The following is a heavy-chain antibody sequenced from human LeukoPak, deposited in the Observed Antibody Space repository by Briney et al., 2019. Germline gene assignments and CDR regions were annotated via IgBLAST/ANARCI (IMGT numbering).Heavy chain of an antibody. CDR2: ISGSGGSA. CDR1: GFTFSSYA. Sequence: PGGSLRLSCAASGFTFSSYAMSWVRQAPGKGLEWVSAISGSGGSAYYADSVKGRFTISRDNSKNTLYLQMNSLRAEDTAVYYCAKEHSMVRGVSIDYWGQGTLVTVSS. CDR3: AKEHSMVRGVSIDY. D-gene: IGHD3-10*01. J-gene: IGHJ4*02. V-gene: IGHV3-23*01.